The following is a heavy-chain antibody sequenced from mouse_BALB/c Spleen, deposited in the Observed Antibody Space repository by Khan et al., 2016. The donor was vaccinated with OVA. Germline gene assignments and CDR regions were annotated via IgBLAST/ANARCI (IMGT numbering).Heavy chain of an antibody. CDR2: INPSSGLT. Sequence: QVQLKQSGAELAKPGASVKMSCKASGYTFSNDWIHWVKQRPGKGLEWIGYINPSSGLTYYNQTFNDRATLSTEKSFSTAYLQLRSLTSEDSAVYCNARDRIDYWGQGTTLTVSS. V-gene: IGHV1-7*01. CDR1: GYTFSNDW. J-gene: IGHJ2*01. CDR3: ARDRIDY.